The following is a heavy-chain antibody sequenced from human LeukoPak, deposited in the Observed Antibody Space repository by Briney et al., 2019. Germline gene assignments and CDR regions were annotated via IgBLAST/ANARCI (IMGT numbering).Heavy chain of an antibody. V-gene: IGHV4-4*09. Sequence: SETLSLTCTVSGGSISSYYWSWIRQPPGKGLEWIGYIYTSGSTNYNPSLKSRVTISVDTSKNQFSLKLSSVTAADTAVYYCARIVVVPAAYWFDPWGQGTLVTVPS. CDR3: ARIVVVPAAYWFDP. J-gene: IGHJ5*02. D-gene: IGHD2-2*01. CDR2: IYTSGST. CDR1: GGSISSYY.